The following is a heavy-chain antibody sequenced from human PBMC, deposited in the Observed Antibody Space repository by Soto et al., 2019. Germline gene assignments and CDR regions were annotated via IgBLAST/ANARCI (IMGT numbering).Heavy chain of an antibody. J-gene: IGHJ6*02. Sequence: PSETLSLTCTVSGGSISSYYWSWIRQPPGKGLEWIGYIYYSGSTNYNPSLKSRVTISVDTSKNQFSLKLSSVTAADTAVYYCARANWQWLGHSYYYYGMDVWGQGTTVTVSS. CDR2: IYYSGST. CDR3: ARANWQWLGHSYYYYGMDV. D-gene: IGHD6-19*01. CDR1: GGSISSYY. V-gene: IGHV4-59*01.